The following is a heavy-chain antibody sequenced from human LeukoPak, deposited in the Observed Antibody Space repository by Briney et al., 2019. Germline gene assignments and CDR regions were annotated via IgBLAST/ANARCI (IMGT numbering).Heavy chain of an antibody. CDR3: ATGITMVRGVIITLDY. D-gene: IGHD3-10*01. CDR2: FDPEDGET. J-gene: IGHJ4*02. Sequence: GVSVKVSCKVSGYTLTELSMHWVRQAPGKGLEWMGGFDPEDGETIYAQKFQGRVTMTEDTSTDTAYMELSSLRSEDTAVYYCATGITMVRGVIITLDYWGQGTLVTVSS. CDR1: GYTLTELS. V-gene: IGHV1-24*01.